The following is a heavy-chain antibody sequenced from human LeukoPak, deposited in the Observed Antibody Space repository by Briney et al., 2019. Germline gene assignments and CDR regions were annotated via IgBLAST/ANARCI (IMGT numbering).Heavy chain of an antibody. V-gene: IGHV3-30*02. Sequence: PGGSLRLSCAASGFTFSFYGMHWVRQAPGKGLEWVAFIRYDGSNKYYADSVKGRFTISRDNSKNSLYLQMNSLRAEDTAVYYCARDKEAYGSGSYYNYWGQGTLVTVSS. CDR2: IRYDGSNK. CDR1: GFTFSFYG. D-gene: IGHD3-10*01. J-gene: IGHJ4*02. CDR3: ARDKEAYGSGSYYNY.